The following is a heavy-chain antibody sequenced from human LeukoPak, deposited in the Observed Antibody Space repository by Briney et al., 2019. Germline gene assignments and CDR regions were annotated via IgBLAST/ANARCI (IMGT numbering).Heavy chain of an antibody. CDR2: IRYDGSEK. Sequence: PGGSLRLSCAASGFTFSGHWMNWVRQAPGKGLEWVANIRYDGSEKGYGDSVEGRFIISRDNSKNSLYLQMNSLRAEGTAVYYCATRNNFEYWGQGTLVTVSS. CDR3: ATRNNFEY. V-gene: IGHV3-7*01. J-gene: IGHJ4*02. CDR1: GFTFSGHW.